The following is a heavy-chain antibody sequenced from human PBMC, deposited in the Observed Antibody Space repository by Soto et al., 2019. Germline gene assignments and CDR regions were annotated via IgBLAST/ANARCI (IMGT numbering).Heavy chain of an antibody. CDR1: GYVFPSYD. Sequence: QVQLVQSGAEVKKPGASVRVSCKASGYVFPSYDITWERQAPGHGLEWMGWVNPGSGYKGYAQNFQGRVTLTRNMSISTVYMELSSLRSEDTAVYYCARADPRHYYMDVWGKGTTVTVSS. CDR3: ARADPRHYYMDV. CDR2: VNPGSGYK. J-gene: IGHJ6*03. V-gene: IGHV1-8*01.